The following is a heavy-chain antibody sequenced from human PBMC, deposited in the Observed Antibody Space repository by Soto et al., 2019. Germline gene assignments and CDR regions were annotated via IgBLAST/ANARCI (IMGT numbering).Heavy chain of an antibody. CDR3: AAGYSTGLDAFDL. D-gene: IGHD2-8*02. Sequence: PGQSQKISSKGSGYNFANYWNGWVRQVPGKGLEGTGMIFPGDSDTKNSPSLQGQITMSVDKSNSSAYLQWRSLKASDTAMYYCAAGYSTGLDAFDLWGQGTLGTVS. V-gene: IGHV5-51*01. CDR1: GYNFANYW. CDR2: IFPGDSDT. J-gene: IGHJ3*01.